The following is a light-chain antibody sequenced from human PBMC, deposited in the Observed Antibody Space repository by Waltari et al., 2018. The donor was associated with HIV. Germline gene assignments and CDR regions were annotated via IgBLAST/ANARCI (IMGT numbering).Light chain of an antibody. J-gene: IGLJ1*01. CDR1: SSDVGTYIL. CDR2: EVF. CDR3: CSYAGDNHYV. Sequence: QSALTQPASVSVSPGQSITIPCNGTSSDVGTYILVSWYQQFPGKAPQLLVSEVFRRPSGISSRFSGTKSGNTASQTISKLPAEDEADYYCCSYAGDNHYVFGSGTQLTVL. V-gene: IGLV2-23*02.